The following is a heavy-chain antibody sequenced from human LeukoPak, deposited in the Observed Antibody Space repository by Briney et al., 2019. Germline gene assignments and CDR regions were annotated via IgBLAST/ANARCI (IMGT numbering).Heavy chain of an antibody. J-gene: IGHJ6*03. CDR1: GFTFSSDA. CDR2: ISSSGSTI. V-gene: IGHV3-48*04. CDR3: ARARWFGELLSPYYYYYMDV. D-gene: IGHD3-10*01. Sequence: GGSLRLSCAASGFTFSSDAMSWVRQAPGKGLEWVSYISSSGSTIYYADSVKGRFTISRDNAKNSLYLQMNSLRAEDTAMYYCARARWFGELLSPYYYYYMDVWGKGTTVTISS.